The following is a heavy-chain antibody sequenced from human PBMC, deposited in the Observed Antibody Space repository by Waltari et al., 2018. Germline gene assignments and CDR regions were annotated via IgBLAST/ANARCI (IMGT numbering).Heavy chain of an antibody. Sequence: QVQLQQWGAGLLKSSETLSLTCGVYEGAFTGYYWAWIRQTPDNGLEWIGQINDSGSSQDNPALARRVSISIDRIKRQFSLRLNSMTAADTAMYFCARGNWGGWFFDLWGRGTLVSVSS. CDR3: ARGNWGGWFFDL. J-gene: IGHJ2*01. CDR2: INDSGSS. D-gene: IGHD7-27*01. V-gene: IGHV4-34*02. CDR1: EGAFTGYY.